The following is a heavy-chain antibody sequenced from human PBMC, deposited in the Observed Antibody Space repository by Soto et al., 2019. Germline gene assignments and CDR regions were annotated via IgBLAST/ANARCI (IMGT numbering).Heavy chain of an antibody. Sequence: QVQLQESGPGLVKPSETLSLTCTVSGGSISSYYWSWIRQSPGKGLEWIGYISYSGSTKYNPSLTSRVTISVDTSKNPFSLKLSSVTAADTAVYYCARGRGDTAMAWYYWGQGTLVTVSS. D-gene: IGHD5-18*01. CDR3: ARGRGDTAMAWYY. V-gene: IGHV4-59*01. CDR2: ISYSGST. CDR1: GGSISSYY. J-gene: IGHJ4*02.